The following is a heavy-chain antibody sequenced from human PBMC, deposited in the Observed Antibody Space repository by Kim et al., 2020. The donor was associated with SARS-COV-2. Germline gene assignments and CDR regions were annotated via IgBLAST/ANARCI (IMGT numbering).Heavy chain of an antibody. D-gene: IGHD6-19*01. Sequence: ASVKVSCKASGYTFTGYYMHWVRQAPGQGLEWMGWINPNSGGTNYAQKFQGRVTMTRDTSISTAYMELSRLRSDDTAVYYCARVWTSSGWYPRRHTQNIDYWGQGTLVTVSS. J-gene: IGHJ4*02. CDR3: ARVWTSSGWYPRRHTQNIDY. CDR2: INPNSGGT. V-gene: IGHV1-2*02. CDR1: GYTFTGYY.